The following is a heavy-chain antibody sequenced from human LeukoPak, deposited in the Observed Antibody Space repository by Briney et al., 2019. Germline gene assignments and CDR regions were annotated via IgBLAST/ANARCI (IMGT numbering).Heavy chain of an antibody. J-gene: IGHJ6*03. CDR3: AREIRGGRDYYYYMDV. CDR1: GFTFSSYW. D-gene: IGHD3-16*01. V-gene: IGHV3-7*01. Sequence: GGSLRLSCAASGFTFSSYWMSWVRQAPGKGLEWVANIKQDGSEKYYVDSVKGRFTISRDNAKNSLYLQMNSLRAEDTAVYYCAREIRGGRDYYYYMDVWGKGTTVTVSS. CDR2: IKQDGSEK.